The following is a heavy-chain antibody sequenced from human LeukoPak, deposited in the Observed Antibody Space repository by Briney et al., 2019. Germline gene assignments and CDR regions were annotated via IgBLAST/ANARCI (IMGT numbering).Heavy chain of an antibody. CDR3: AKDGKLWFGELLYDRGYYFDY. J-gene: IGHJ4*02. CDR1: GFTFSSYE. D-gene: IGHD3-10*01. V-gene: IGHV3-48*03. Sequence: GGSLRLSCAASGFTFSSYEMNWVRQAPGKGLEWVSYISSSGSTIYYADSVKGRFTISRDNAKNSLYVQMNSLRAEDTAVYYCAKDGKLWFGELLYDRGYYFDYWGQGTLVTVSS. CDR2: ISSSGSTI.